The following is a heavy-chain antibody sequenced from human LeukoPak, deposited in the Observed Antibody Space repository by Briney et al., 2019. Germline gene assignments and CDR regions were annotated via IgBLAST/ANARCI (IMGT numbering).Heavy chain of an antibody. D-gene: IGHD2-21*01. Sequence: SETLSLTCTVSGGSISSGDYYWSWIRQPPGKGLEWIGYIYYSGSTYYNPSLKSRVTISVDTSKNQSSLKLSSVTAADTAVYYCARGHRNYYGMDVWGQGTTVTVSS. CDR1: GGSISSGDYY. CDR3: ARGHRNYYGMDV. V-gene: IGHV4-30-4*01. CDR2: IYYSGST. J-gene: IGHJ6*02.